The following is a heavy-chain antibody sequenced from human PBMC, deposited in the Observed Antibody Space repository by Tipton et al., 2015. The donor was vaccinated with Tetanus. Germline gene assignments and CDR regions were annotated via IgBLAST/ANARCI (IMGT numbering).Heavy chain of an antibody. CDR3: AREADCSGGSCFSGDFDN. Sequence: SLRLSCAASGFIFSSYGIHWVRQAPGKGLEWVAVSWYDGTDQYYADSVKGRFTLSRDNSKNTLYLQMNSLRAEDTALYYCAREADCSGGSCFSGDFDNWGQGTLVTVSS. CDR2: SWYDGTDQ. D-gene: IGHD2-15*01. CDR1: GFIFSSYG. J-gene: IGHJ4*02. V-gene: IGHV3-33*01.